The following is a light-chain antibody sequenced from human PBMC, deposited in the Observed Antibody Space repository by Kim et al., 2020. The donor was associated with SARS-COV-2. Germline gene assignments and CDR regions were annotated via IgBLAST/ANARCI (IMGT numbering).Light chain of an antibody. CDR3: QVWDSSTAHYD. Sequence: ALRQTARITCGGNSHGSQNVHWYQQKPGQAPVLVIYGDSNRPSGIPGRFSGSNSGNTATLTISRAQAGDEADYYCQVWDSSTAHYDFGTGTKVSVL. V-gene: IGLV3-9*01. J-gene: IGLJ1*01. CDR2: GDS. CDR1: SHGSQN.